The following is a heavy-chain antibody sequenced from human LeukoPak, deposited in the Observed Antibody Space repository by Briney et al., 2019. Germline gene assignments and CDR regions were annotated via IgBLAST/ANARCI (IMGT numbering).Heavy chain of an antibody. V-gene: IGHV4-39*01. CDR3: ATTRNTYYYDSSGYYY. Sequence: SETLSLTCTVSGGSISSSSYYWGWIRQPPGKGLEWIGSIYYSGSTYYNPSLKSRVTISVDTSKNQFSLKLSSVTAADTAVYYCATTRNTYYYDSSGYYYWGQGTLVTVSS. CDR2: IYYSGST. J-gene: IGHJ4*02. D-gene: IGHD3-22*01. CDR1: GGSISSSSYY.